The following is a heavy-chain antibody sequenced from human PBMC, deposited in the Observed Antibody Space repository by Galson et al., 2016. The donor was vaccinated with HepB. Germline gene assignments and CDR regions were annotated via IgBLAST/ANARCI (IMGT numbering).Heavy chain of an antibody. CDR3: AKAHYDILTGYLPYFDY. Sequence: SLRLSCAASGFTFRSYAMSWVRQAPGKGLAWVSGISGSGGSTYYADSVKGRSTISRDNSKNTRYPQMNSLRVEDTAVYYCAKAHYDILTGYLPYFDYWGQGTLVTVSS. D-gene: IGHD3-9*01. CDR2: ISGSGGST. CDR1: GFTFRSYA. V-gene: IGHV3-23*01. J-gene: IGHJ4*02.